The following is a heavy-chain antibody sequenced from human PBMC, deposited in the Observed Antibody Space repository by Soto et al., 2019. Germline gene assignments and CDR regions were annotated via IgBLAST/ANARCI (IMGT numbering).Heavy chain of an antibody. V-gene: IGHV3-73*01. CDR1: GFVFKDSS. J-gene: IGHJ4*02. D-gene: IGHD3-22*01. CDR3: TRLISAAQDY. CDR2: IRDRAYNYAT. Sequence: EVLLVESGGGLAQPGGSLKLSCAASGFVFKDSSIHWVRQASGKGLEWVGRIRDRAYNYATSYAASVKGRFTISRDDSSNTAFLQMNSLKTEDTAIYYCTRLISAAQDYWGQGTRVTVSS.